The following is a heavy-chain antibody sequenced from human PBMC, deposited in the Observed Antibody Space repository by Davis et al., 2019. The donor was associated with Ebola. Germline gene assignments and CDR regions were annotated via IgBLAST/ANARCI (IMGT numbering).Heavy chain of an antibody. CDR2: IKSKTDGGTT. D-gene: IGHD1-14*01. V-gene: IGHV3-15*07. Sequence: GGSLRLSCAASGFTFYRYEMNWVRQAPGTGLEWVARIKSKTDGGTTDHAAPVKGRFTISRDDSKNTLYLQMNSLKTEDTAVYYCTTDSGRTAWGQGTLVTVSS. CDR1: GFTFYRYE. J-gene: IGHJ5*02. CDR3: TTDSGRTA.